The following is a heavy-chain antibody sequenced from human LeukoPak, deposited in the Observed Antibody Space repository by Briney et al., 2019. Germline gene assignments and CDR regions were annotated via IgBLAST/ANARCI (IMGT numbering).Heavy chain of an antibody. D-gene: IGHD6-13*01. CDR1: GYTFTSYG. CDR3: ATVLRIAAAGAYYSGMDV. Sequence: WASVKVSCKASGYTFTSYGISWVRQAPGQGLEWMGWISAYNGNTNYAQKLQGRVTMTTDTSTSTAYMELRSLRSDDTAVYYCATVLRIAAAGAYYSGMDVWGQGTTVTVSS. CDR2: ISAYNGNT. V-gene: IGHV1-18*01. J-gene: IGHJ6*02.